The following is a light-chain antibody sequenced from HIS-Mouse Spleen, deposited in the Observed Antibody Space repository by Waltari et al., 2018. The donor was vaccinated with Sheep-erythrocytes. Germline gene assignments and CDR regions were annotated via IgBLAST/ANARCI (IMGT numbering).Light chain of an antibody. Sequence: DIQMTQSPSSLSASVGDRVTITCRASQSISSYLNWYQQKPGKAPKLLIYAASSLQSRVPSRFSGSGSETYFTLTISSLQPEDFATYYCQQSYSTPQFTFGPGTKVDIK. CDR3: QQSYSTPQFT. CDR2: AAS. V-gene: IGKV1-39*01. J-gene: IGKJ3*01. CDR1: QSISSY.